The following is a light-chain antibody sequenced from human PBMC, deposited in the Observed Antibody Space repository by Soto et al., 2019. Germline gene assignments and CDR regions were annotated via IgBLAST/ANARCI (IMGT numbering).Light chain of an antibody. CDR2: GAS. CDR1: HTVGSN. V-gene: IGKV3D-15*01. CDR3: QQYNNWPIT. J-gene: IGKJ5*01. Sequence: EIVLTQSPATLSVSPGERATLSCRASHTVGSNLAWYQQKPGQAPRLLIYGASTRASDTPARFSGSGSVTEFALTISSLQSEDFAVYYCQQYNNWPITFGQGTRLEIK.